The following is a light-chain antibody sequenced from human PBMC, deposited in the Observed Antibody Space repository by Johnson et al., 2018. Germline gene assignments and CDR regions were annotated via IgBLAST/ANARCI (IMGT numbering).Light chain of an antibody. Sequence: QSVLTQPPSVSAAPGQKVTISCSGSSSNIGNSYVSWYQQLPGTAPKLLIYENNKRPSGIPDRFSGSTSGPSATLAITGLQPGDEADYYCGTWDSSLSAGNVFGTGTKVTVL. CDR3: GTWDSSLSAGNV. J-gene: IGLJ1*01. CDR1: SSNIGNSY. V-gene: IGLV1-51*02. CDR2: ENN.